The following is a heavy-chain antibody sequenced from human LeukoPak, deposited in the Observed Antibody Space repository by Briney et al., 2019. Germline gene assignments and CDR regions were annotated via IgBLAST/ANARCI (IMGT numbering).Heavy chain of an antibody. CDR2: VDPSDSNT. CDR3: ARQGRAYCSGTTCYASFWY. CDR1: GYSFTNNW. J-gene: IGHJ4*02. D-gene: IGHD2-2*01. Sequence: GESLRISCKGSGYSFTNNWISWARQMPGKGLEWMGRVDPSDSNTHHSPSFQGLVTISADKSISTAYLQWTSLKASDTAMYYCARQGRAYCSGTTCYASFWYWGQGTPVTVSS. V-gene: IGHV5-10-1*01.